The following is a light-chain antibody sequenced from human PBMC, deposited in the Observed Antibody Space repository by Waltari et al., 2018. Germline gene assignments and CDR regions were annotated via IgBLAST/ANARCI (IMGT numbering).Light chain of an antibody. V-gene: IGKV3-15*01. J-gene: IGKJ1*01. Sequence: EIVLTQSPATLSVSPGERATLSCRASQSVINNLAWYQQKPGQAPRLLIYGASRRPSDVPVRFSGSGSGTEFTLTISSLRSGDSAMYYCHQYNTWPKTFGQGTKVEI. CDR3: HQYNTWPKT. CDR1: QSVINN. CDR2: GAS.